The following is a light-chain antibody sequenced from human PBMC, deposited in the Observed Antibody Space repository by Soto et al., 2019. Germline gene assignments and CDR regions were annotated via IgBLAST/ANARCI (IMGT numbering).Light chain of an antibody. J-gene: IGKJ1*01. CDR2: KAS. CDR1: QSISSW. Sequence: DIKMTQSPSTLSASVGDRVTITCRASQSISSWLAWYQQKPGKAPKLLIYKASTLETGVPSTFSGSGSATDFTLTISSLQPDDFATYYCQQYNYYPWTFGQGTKVEIK. CDR3: QQYNYYPWT. V-gene: IGKV1-5*03.